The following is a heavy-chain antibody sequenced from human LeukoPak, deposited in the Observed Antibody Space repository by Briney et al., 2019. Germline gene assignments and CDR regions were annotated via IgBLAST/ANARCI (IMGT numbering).Heavy chain of an antibody. J-gene: IGHJ6*04. CDR1: GDSMSSSSYY. CDR3: ARHAVADSVTVFGVSPDV. D-gene: IGHD3-3*01. Sequence: PSETLSLTCPVSGDSMSSSSYYWGWIRQPPGKGLEWIGSIYYSGTTHYNASLKSRVIISLDRSRTQFSLQVNSVTAADTAVYYCARHAVADSVTVFGVSPDVWGKGTTVTLFS. V-gene: IGHV4-39*01. CDR2: IYYSGTT.